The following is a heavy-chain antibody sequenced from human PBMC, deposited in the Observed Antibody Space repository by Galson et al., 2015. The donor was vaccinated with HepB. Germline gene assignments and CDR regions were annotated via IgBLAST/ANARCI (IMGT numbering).Heavy chain of an antibody. CDR2: ISYARGND. J-gene: IGHJ4*02. CDR3: ARAPVGYSSSWTGSGFDY. CDR1: GVTLNHEA. D-gene: IGHD6-13*01. V-gene: IGHV3-30*01. Sequence: SPRHSCRFWGVTLNHEAKHWVRLAAGQGPEWQAVISYARGNDYYADSVKGRFTISRDNSKNTLYLQMNSLRAEDTAVYYCARAPVGYSSSWTGSGFDYWGQGTLVTVSS.